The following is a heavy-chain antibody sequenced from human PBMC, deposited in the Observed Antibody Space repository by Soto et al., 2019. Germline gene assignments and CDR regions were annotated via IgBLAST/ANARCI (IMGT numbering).Heavy chain of an antibody. D-gene: IGHD2-2*01. V-gene: IGHV3-21*01. CDR2: ISSSSSYI. J-gene: IGHJ5*02. Sequence: GGSLRLSCAASGFTFSSYSMNWVRQAPGKGLEWVSSISSSSSYIYYADSVKGRFTISRDNAKNSLYLQMNSLRAEDTAVYYCGRDGIVVVPAATIWFDPWGQGTLVTVPS. CDR1: GFTFSSYS. CDR3: GRDGIVVVPAATIWFDP.